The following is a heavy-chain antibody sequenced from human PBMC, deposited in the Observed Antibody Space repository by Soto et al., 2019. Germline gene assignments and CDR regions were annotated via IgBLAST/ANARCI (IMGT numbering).Heavy chain of an antibody. J-gene: IGHJ4*02. CDR3: ARCDWNYYFDY. Sequence: QVQLVESGGGVVQPGRSLRLSCAASGFTFSSYAMHWVRQAPGKGLEWVAVISYDGSNKYYADSVKGRFTISRDNSKNTRYLQMNSLRAEDTAVYYCARCDWNYYFDYWGQGTLVTVSS. V-gene: IGHV3-30-3*01. D-gene: IGHD1-7*01. CDR2: ISYDGSNK. CDR1: GFTFSSYA.